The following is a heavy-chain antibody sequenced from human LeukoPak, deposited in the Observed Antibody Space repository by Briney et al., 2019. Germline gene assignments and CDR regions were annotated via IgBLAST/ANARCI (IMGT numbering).Heavy chain of an antibody. D-gene: IGHD5-12*01. Sequence: SETLSLTCAVYGGSFSGYYWSWIRQPPGKGLEWIGEINHSGSTNYNPSLKSRVTISVDTSKNQFSLKLSSVTAADTAVYYCARGGGYDYYWGQGTLDSVS. V-gene: IGHV4-34*01. CDR2: INHSGST. J-gene: IGHJ4*02. CDR3: ARGGGYDYY. CDR1: GGSFSGYY.